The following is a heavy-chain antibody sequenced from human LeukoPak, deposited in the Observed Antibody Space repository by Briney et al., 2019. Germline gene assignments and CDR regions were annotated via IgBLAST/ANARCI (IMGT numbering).Heavy chain of an antibody. V-gene: IGHV4-59*08. CDR3: TRGTDITVAGNY. CDR2: IYYSGRT. CDR1: GGSISTYY. J-gene: IGHJ4*02. D-gene: IGHD6-19*01. Sequence: SETLSLTCIISGGSISTYYWNWMRQTPGKGLEGIGNIYYSGRTNYNRSFRSRVTISLDTSKNQFSLKLSSVTAADTAVYYCTRGTDITVAGNYWGQGTLVTVSS.